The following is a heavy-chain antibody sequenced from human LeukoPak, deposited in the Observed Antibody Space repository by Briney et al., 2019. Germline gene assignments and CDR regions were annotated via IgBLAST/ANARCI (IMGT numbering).Heavy chain of an antibody. CDR3: ARVIMATIDY. J-gene: IGHJ4*02. D-gene: IGHD5-24*01. CDR1: GGSFSGYY. CDR2: INHSGST. V-gene: IGHV4-34*01. Sequence: KPSETLSLTCAVYGGSFSGYYWSWIRQPPGKGLEWIGEINHSGSTNYNPSLKSRVTISVDTSKNQFPLKLSSVTAADTAVYYCARVIMATIDYWGQGTLVTVSS.